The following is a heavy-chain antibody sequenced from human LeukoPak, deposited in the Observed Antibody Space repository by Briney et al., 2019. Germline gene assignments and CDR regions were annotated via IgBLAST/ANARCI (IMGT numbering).Heavy chain of an antibody. J-gene: IGHJ4*02. CDR2: ISGLGAKT. Sequence: GGSLRLSCVGSEFTFSTYAMSWVRQAPGKGLEWVSGISGLGAKTYSADSVKGRFAISRDNSKNTLYLQMNSLRAEDTAVYYCAKDPRGGYYGSGREKAYFDYWGQGTLVTVSS. D-gene: IGHD3-10*01. V-gene: IGHV3-23*01. CDR1: EFTFSTYA. CDR3: AKDPRGGYYGSGREKAYFDY.